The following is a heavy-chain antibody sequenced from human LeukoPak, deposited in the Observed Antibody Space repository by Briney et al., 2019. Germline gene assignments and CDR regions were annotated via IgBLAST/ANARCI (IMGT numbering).Heavy chain of an antibody. J-gene: IGHJ5*02. CDR3: ARDLYGDSTNWFDP. CDR1: GFTFSRYS. D-gene: IGHD4-17*01. Sequence: GGSLRVSCAASGFTFSRYSMNWVRQAPGKGLGWVSYISSSSSNRHYADSVKGRFTISRDNAKNSLYLQMNSLRAEDTAVYYCARDLYGDSTNWFDPWGQGTLVTVSS. V-gene: IGHV3-48*04. CDR2: ISSSSSNR.